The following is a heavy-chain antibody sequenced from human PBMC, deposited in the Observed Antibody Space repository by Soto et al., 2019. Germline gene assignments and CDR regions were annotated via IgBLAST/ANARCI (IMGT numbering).Heavy chain of an antibody. D-gene: IGHD5-12*01. CDR2: IYYSGGT. J-gene: IGHJ4*02. CDR1: GGSISTYY. Sequence: SETLSLTCTVSGGSISTYYWSWIRQPPGKGLEWIGHIYYSGGTNYNPSLKSRVTISVDTSKSQFSLKLHSVTAADTAVYYCARAGPPLGSGFDWEGYFDYWGQGTLVTVSS. V-gene: IGHV4-59*01. CDR3: ARAGPPLGSGFDWEGYFDY.